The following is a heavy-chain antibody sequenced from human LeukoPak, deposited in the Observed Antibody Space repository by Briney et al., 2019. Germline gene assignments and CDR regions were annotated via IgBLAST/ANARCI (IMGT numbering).Heavy chain of an antibody. D-gene: IGHD3-16*01. CDR1: GGSISSSSYY. V-gene: IGHV4-39*07. CDR3: ARVGGGDYVWGSSSYYFDY. Sequence: SETLSLTCTVSGGSISSSSYYWGWIRQPPGKGLEWIWSIYYSGSTYYNPSLKSRVTISVDTSKNQFSLKLSSVTAADTAVYYCARVGGGDYVWGSSSYYFDYWGQGTLVTVSS. J-gene: IGHJ4*02. CDR2: IYYSGST.